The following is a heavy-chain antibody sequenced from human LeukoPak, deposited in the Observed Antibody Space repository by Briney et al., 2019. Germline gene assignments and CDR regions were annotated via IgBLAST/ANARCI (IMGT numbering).Heavy chain of an antibody. D-gene: IGHD2-2*01. CDR3: ARGQGKYCSSTSCHGI. CDR1: GYTFTSYD. Sequence: ASVKVSCKASGYTFTSYDINWVRQATGQGLEWMGWMNPNSGNTGYAQKFQGRVTMTRNTSISTAYMELSSLRSEDTAMYYCARGQGKYCSSTSCHGIWGQGTLVTVSS. V-gene: IGHV1-8*01. J-gene: IGHJ4*02. CDR2: MNPNSGNT.